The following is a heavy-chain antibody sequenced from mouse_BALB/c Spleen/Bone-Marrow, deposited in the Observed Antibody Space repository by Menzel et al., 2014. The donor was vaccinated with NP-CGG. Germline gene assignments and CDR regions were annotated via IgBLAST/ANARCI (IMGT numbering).Heavy chain of an antibody. D-gene: IGHD1-2*01. Sequence: LYQSGSELVRPGASVKLSCKASGYTFTSYWMHWVKQRPGQGLEWIGNIYPGSGSTNYDEKFKSKATLTVDTSSSTAYMQLSSLTSEDSAVYYCTPRLRYWGQGTTLTVSS. V-gene: IGHV1S22*01. CDR1: GYTFTSYW. J-gene: IGHJ2*01. CDR2: IYPGSGST. CDR3: TPRLRY.